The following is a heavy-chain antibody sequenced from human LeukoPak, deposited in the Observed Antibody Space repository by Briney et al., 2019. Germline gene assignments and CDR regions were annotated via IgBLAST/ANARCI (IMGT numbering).Heavy chain of an antibody. CDR2: IYNSGST. CDR1: GGSISSYY. J-gene: IGHJ4*02. Sequence: SETLSLTSTVSGGSISSYYWSWIRHPLEHGLGWSGYIYNSGSTNNNPSLKSRGTISVDTSKNQFSLKLSSVTAADTAVYDCASAPPRFSSGWYNWGQGTLVTVSS. D-gene: IGHD6-19*01. CDR3: ASAPPRFSSGWYN. V-gene: IGHV4-4*08.